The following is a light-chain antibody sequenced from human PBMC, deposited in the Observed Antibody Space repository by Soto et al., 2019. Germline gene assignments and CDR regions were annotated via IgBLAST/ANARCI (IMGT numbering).Light chain of an antibody. V-gene: IGKV3-20*01. CDR3: QQYGSSPLT. Sequence: EIVLTQSPGTLSLSPGERATLSCRASQSVSSDYLAWYQQKPGQTPKVLIYRASSSATGIPDRFSGSGSGTDFTLTISRLEQEDFAVYYCQQYGSSPLTFGGGPQVEIK. CDR2: RAS. CDR1: QSVSSDY. J-gene: IGKJ4*01.